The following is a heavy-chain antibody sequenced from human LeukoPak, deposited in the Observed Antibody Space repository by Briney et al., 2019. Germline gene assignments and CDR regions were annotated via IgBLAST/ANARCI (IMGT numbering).Heavy chain of an antibody. Sequence: SETLSLTCTVSGGSISSSSYYWGWIRQPPGKGLEWVGTFYHSGSTYYNSSFKSRITISADTSKNQFSLNLISVTAADTAVYYCARGAAAAGSTFDFWGQGTLVTVSS. V-gene: IGHV4-39*07. CDR2: FYHSGST. D-gene: IGHD6-13*01. CDR3: ARGAAAAGSTFDF. J-gene: IGHJ4*02. CDR1: GGSISSSSYY.